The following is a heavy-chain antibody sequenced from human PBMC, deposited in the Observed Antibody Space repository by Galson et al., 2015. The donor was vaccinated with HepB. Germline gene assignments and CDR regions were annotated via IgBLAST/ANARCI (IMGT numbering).Heavy chain of an antibody. CDR2: ISSSSSYI. J-gene: IGHJ4*02. CDR3: ARDRKGYCSGGRCYTPDY. CDR1: GFTFSSYS. V-gene: IGHV3-21*01. D-gene: IGHD2-15*01. Sequence: SLRLSCAASGFTFSSYSMNWVRQAPGQGLEWVSSISSSSSYIYYADSVKGRFTISRDNATNSLYLKMNSLRAEDTAVYYCARDRKGYCSGGRCYTPDYWGQGTLVTVSS.